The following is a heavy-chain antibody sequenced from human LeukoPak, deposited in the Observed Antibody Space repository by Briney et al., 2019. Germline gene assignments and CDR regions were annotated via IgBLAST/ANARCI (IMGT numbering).Heavy chain of an antibody. V-gene: IGHV3-23*01. CDR3: AKDRPMEPTKYYYYMDV. Sequence: QAAGSLRLSCAASGVTFSTYAMSWGRQAPGQGLGWVSASSGSGGSTNYADSVKGRFTISRDNSKNTLYLQMNSLRAEDTAVYYCAKDRPMEPTKYYYYMDVWGKGTTVTVSS. J-gene: IGHJ6*03. D-gene: IGHD1-1*01. CDR2: SSGSGGST. CDR1: GVTFSTYA.